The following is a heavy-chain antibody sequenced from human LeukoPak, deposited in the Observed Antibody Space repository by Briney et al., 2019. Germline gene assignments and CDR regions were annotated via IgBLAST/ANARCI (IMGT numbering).Heavy chain of an antibody. CDR1: GGTLSSYA. V-gene: IGHV1-69*13. D-gene: IGHD6-19*01. Sequence: PSASVKVSCKASGGTLSSYAISWVRQAPGQGLEWMGGIIPIFGTANYAQKFQGRVTITADESTSTAYMELSSLRSEDTAVYYCASSGWGLANWFDPWGQGTLVTVSS. CDR3: ASSGWGLANWFDP. J-gene: IGHJ5*02. CDR2: IIPIFGTA.